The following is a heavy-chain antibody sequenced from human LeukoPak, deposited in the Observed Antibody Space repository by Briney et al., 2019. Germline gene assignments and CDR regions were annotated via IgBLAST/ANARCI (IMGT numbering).Heavy chain of an antibody. D-gene: IGHD3-22*01. Sequence: TLSLTCTVSGGSISSGSYYWSWIRQPTGKGLEWIGRIYTSGSTNYNPSLKSRVTISVDTSKNQFSLKLSSVTAADTAVYYCARDYYDSSSYYFPFDYWGQGTLVTVSS. CDR2: IYTSGST. CDR3: ARDYYDSSSYYFPFDY. CDR1: GGSISSGSYY. V-gene: IGHV4-61*02. J-gene: IGHJ4*02.